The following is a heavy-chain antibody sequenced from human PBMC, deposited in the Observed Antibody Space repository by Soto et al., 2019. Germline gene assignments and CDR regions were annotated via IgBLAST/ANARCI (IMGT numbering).Heavy chain of an antibody. CDR2: IDHSDSYT. V-gene: IGHV5-10-1*01. Sequence: GESLKISWQSSGYSFTNYWINWVRQVPGRGLEWMGRIDHSDSYTTFSPSFQGHVTISADMSITTTYLHLSSLQASDTAIYFCATSGGFARGWDFHFDSWGQGTLVTVSS. D-gene: IGHD1-26*01. CDR1: GYSFTNYW. CDR3: ATSGGFARGWDFHFDS. J-gene: IGHJ4*01.